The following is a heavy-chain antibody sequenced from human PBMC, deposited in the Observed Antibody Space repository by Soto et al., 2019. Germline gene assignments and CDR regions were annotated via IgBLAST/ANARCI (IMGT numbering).Heavy chain of an antibody. CDR2: INAGNGNS. CDR1: GYPFSNYA. V-gene: IGHV1-3*01. CDR3: ATSTYCSSSTCYQWYGMDV. J-gene: IGHJ6*02. D-gene: IGHD2-2*01. Sequence: RASVKVSCKASGYPFSNYAMHWVRQAPGQGLEWMGWINAGNGNSKYSQKFQGRVTITRDTSANTAYMELDSLRSEDTAVYYCATSTYCSSSTCYQWYGMDVWGQGTTVTVSS.